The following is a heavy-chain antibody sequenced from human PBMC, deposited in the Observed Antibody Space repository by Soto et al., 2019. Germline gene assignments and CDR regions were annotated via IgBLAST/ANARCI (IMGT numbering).Heavy chain of an antibody. Sequence: EVQLVESGGGLIQPGGSLRLSCAVSGLTVSSYAMSWVRQAPGEGLEWVSVIYASDSTHYADSVKGRFTISRDNSKNTLFLQMNSLRDEETAVYYCAKGWMDVWGQGTTVTVS. CDR1: GLTVSSYA. V-gene: IGHV3-53*01. J-gene: IGHJ6*02. CDR3: AKGWMDV. CDR2: IYASDST.